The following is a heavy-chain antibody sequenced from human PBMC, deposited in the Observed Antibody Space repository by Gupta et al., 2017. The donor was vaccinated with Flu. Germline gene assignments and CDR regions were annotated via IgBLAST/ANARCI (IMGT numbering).Heavy chain of an antibody. Sequence: QVQLQQWGAGLLKPSETLSLTCAVYGGSFSGYYWTWIRQPPGKGLEWIGEINQSGSANYSPSLKSRVTISLDTSKNQFSLRLSSVTAADTAVYYCARGVGGTIGPSGQGILVTVSS. J-gene: IGHJ5*02. CDR1: GGSFSGYY. CDR3: ARGVGGTIGP. D-gene: IGHD2-21*02. CDR2: INQSGSA. V-gene: IGHV4-34*01.